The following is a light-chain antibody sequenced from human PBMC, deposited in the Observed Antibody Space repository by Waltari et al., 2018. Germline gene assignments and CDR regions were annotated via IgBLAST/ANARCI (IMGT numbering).Light chain of an antibody. V-gene: IGLV2-14*03. Sequence: QSALTQPASVSGSPGQSITISCTGTSSDVGAYIHVSWYQQRPGKAPKLIIHNVSNRPSGVSNRVSGSKSANTASLTISGLQAEDEADYYCSSYTTSGTWVFGGGTKVTVL. CDR1: SSDVGAYIH. CDR3: SSYTTSGTWV. J-gene: IGLJ3*02. CDR2: NVS.